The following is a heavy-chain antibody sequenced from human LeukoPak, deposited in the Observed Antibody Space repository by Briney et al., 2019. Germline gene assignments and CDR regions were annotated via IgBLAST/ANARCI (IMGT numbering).Heavy chain of an antibody. Sequence: ASVKVSCKASGYTFTGSYMDWVRQAPGQGLEWMGRINPNSGGTNYVQKFQGRVTMTRDTSITTAYMELSRLRSDDTAVYYCAGGYSSSSGFDYWGQGALVTVSS. CDR3: AGGYSSSSGFDY. D-gene: IGHD6-6*01. V-gene: IGHV1-2*06. CDR2: INPNSGGT. CDR1: GYTFTGSY. J-gene: IGHJ4*02.